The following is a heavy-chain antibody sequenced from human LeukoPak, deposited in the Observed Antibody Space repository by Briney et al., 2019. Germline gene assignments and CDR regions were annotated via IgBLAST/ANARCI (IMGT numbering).Heavy chain of an antibody. J-gene: IGHJ4*02. CDR2: ISAYNGNT. Sequence: ASVKVSCRASGGTFSSYAISWVRQAPGQGLEWMGWISAYNGNTNYAQKFQGRVTMTTDTSTSTAYMELRSLRSDDTAVYYCARDCGGGVCYSSSGIDYWGQGTLVIVSS. CDR1: GGTFSSYA. CDR3: ARDCGGGVCYSSSGIDY. V-gene: IGHV1-18*01. D-gene: IGHD6-6*01.